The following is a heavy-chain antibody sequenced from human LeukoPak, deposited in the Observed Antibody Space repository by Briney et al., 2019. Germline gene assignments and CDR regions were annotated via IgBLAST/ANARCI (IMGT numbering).Heavy chain of an antibody. CDR2: ISAYNGNT. V-gene: IGHV1-18*01. D-gene: IGHD4/OR15-4a*01. J-gene: IGHJ5*02. Sequence: ASXKVSCEASGYTFTSYGISWVRQAPGQGVEWMGWISAYNGNTNYAQKLQGRVTITTDTSTSTAYMELRSLRSDDTAVYYCARDRRDYGLAFDPWGQGTLVTVSS. CDR1: GYTFTSYG. CDR3: ARDRRDYGLAFDP.